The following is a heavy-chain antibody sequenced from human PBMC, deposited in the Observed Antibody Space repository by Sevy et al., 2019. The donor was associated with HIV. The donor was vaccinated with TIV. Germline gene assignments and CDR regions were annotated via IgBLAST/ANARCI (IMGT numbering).Heavy chain of an antibody. CDR3: AKSQPRSITMIVVVKGPIDY. D-gene: IGHD3-22*01. CDR2: ISGSGGST. CDR1: GFTFSSYA. Sequence: GGSLRLSCAASGFTFSSYAMSWVRQAPGKGLEWVSAISGSGGSTYYADSVKGRFTISRDNSKNTLYLQMNSLRAEDTAVYYCAKSQPRSITMIVVVKGPIDYWGQGTLVTVSS. J-gene: IGHJ4*02. V-gene: IGHV3-23*01.